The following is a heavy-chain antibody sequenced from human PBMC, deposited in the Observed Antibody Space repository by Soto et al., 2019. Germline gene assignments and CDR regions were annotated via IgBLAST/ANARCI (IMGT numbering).Heavy chain of an antibody. Sequence: PSETLSLTCAVSGGSISSGGYSWSWIRQPPGKGLEWIGYIYHSGSTYYNPSLKSRVTISVDRSKNQFSLKLSSVTAADTAVYYCARGLSGYRNKYYFDYWGQGTLVTVSS. CDR2: IYHSGST. V-gene: IGHV4-30-2*01. J-gene: IGHJ4*02. CDR3: ARGLSGYRNKYYFDY. D-gene: IGHD3-3*01. CDR1: GGSISSGGYS.